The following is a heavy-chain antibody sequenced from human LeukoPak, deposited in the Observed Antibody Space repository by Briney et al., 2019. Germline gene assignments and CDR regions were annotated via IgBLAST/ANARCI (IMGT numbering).Heavy chain of an antibody. CDR2: NSGST. Sequence: SETLSLTCTVSGGSISTSSYYWGWVRQPPGKGLEWIGNNSGSTYYSPSLKSRVTISLDTSRNQFSLKLNSVTAADTAVYYCARESTYVWGSYRYTSWFDPWGQGTLVTVSS. CDR3: ARESTYVWGSYRYTSWFDP. V-gene: IGHV4-39*07. J-gene: IGHJ5*02. D-gene: IGHD3-16*02. CDR1: GGSISTSSYY.